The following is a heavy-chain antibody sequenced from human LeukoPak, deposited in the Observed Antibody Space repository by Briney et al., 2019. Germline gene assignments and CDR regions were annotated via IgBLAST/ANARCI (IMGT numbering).Heavy chain of an antibody. V-gene: IGHV4-30-2*01. D-gene: IGHD3-3*01. Sequence: SETLSLTCTFSVASISRGGHSGSWIGQPPGKGREGIGYIYHSGSGSTYYNPSLKSRVTISIDKSKNQFSLKLNSVTAADTAVYYCARINDFWSGPTLDVWGQGTTVTVSS. J-gene: IGHJ6*02. CDR3: ARINDFWSGPTLDV. CDR1: VASISRGGHS. CDR2: IYHSGSGST.